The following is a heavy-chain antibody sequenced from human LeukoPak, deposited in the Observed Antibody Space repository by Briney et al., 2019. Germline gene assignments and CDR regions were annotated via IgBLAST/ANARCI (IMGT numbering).Heavy chain of an antibody. D-gene: IGHD3-9*01. CDR2: ISSSGSTI. J-gene: IGHJ4*02. CDR1: GFPFSSYE. CDR3: ARANKDYDILTGYYQLSYYFDY. V-gene: IGHV3-48*03. Sequence: GGSLRLSCAASGFPFSSYEMNWVRQAPGKGLEWVSYISSSGSTIYYADSVNGRFTISRDNAKNSLYLQMNSLRAEDTAVYYCARANKDYDILTGYYQLSYYFDYWGQGTLVTVSS.